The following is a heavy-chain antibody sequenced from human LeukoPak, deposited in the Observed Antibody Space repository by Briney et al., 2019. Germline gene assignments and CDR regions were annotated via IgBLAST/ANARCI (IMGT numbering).Heavy chain of an antibody. V-gene: IGHV4-4*07. J-gene: IGHJ4*02. CDR2: FYTSGST. CDR1: GGSVNSYY. CDR3: ARDSRDPSLWFGELLSPLDC. D-gene: IGHD3-10*01. Sequence: PSETLPLTCSVSGGSVNSYYWSWIRQPAGKGLEWIGRFYTSGSTDYNPSLKSRLTMSVDTSKNQFSLNLSSVTAADTAVYYCARDSRDPSLWFGELLSPLDCWGQGTLVTVSS.